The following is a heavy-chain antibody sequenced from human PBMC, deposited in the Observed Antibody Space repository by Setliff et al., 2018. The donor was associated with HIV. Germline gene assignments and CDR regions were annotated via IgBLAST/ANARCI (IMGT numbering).Heavy chain of an antibody. Sequence: ASVKVSCKASGYIFISYGISWVRQAPGQGLEWMGWITNTNGDTLYAQKFQGRLTLTTDTSTNTAYMEVRSLTSDDTAVYYCVRDGIIRTTRVFDYWGQGTLVTVS. D-gene: IGHD3-16*02. CDR2: ITNTNGDT. J-gene: IGHJ4*02. CDR1: GYIFISYG. V-gene: IGHV1-18*01. CDR3: VRDGIIRTTRVFDY.